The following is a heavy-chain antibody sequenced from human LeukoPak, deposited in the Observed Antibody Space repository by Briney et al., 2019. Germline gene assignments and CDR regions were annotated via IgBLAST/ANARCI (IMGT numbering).Heavy chain of an antibody. J-gene: IGHJ4*02. CDR1: GGFTSPYK. CDR3: ARVPYDYVWGSYRPRPYFDY. V-gene: IGHV4-4*07. Sequence: SETLSLTCTVSGGFTSPYKWNWIRQPPGKELEWIGFVYNSGTTNYNPSLKSRVTMSVDTSKNQFSLKLSSVTAADTAVYYCARVPYDYVWGSYRPRPYFDYWGQGTLVTVSS. CDR2: VYNSGTT. D-gene: IGHD3-16*02.